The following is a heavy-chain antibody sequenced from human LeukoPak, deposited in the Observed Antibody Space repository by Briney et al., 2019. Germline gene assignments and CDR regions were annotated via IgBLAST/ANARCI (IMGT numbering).Heavy chain of an antibody. CDR1: GGSISSYY. V-gene: IGHV4-4*07. CDR2: IYTSGST. D-gene: IGHD3-10*01. J-gene: IGHJ6*02. CDR3: ARERLLWFGELLTDV. Sequence: PSETLSLTCTVSGGSISSYYRSWIRQPAGKGLEWIRRIYTSGSTNYNPSLKSRVTMSVDTSKNQFSLKLSSVTAADTAVYYCARERLLWFGELLTDVRGQGTTVTVSS.